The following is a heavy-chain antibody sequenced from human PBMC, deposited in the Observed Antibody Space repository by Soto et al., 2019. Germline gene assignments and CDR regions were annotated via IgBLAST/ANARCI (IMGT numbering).Heavy chain of an antibody. V-gene: IGHV1-58*01. CDR3: AATGVVVAATGLFYYGMDV. Sequence: QMQLVQSGPEVKKPGTSVKVSCKASGFTFTSSAVQWVRQARGQRLEWIGWIVVGSGNTNYAQKFQERVTITRDMSTSTAYMELSSLRSGDTAVYYCAATGVVVAATGLFYYGMDVWGQGTTVTVSS. D-gene: IGHD2-15*01. CDR2: IVVGSGNT. J-gene: IGHJ6*02. CDR1: GFTFTSSA.